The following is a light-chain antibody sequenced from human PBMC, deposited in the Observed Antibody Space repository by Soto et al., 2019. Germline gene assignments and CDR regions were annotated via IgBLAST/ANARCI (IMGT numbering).Light chain of an antibody. CDR2: GAS. Sequence: EIVLTQSPGILSLSPGEIASLSFGASQSVSNNLAWFQQKPGQVPRLLIYGASNRATGIPARFSGSGSGTDFTLTISSLEPEDFAVYYCQQRSNWPPNTFGQGTRLEIK. CDR1: QSVSNN. J-gene: IGKJ5*01. V-gene: IGKV3-11*01. CDR3: QQRSNWPPNT.